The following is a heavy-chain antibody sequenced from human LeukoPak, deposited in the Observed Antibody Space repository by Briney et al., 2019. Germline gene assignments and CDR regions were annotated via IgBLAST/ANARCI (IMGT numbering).Heavy chain of an antibody. V-gene: IGHV3-23*01. CDR3: AKGRGYNFGPDD. D-gene: IGHD5-18*01. CDR1: GFTFSSLA. Sequence: GGSLRLSCAASGFTFSSLAMSWVRQAPGKGLEWVSAISGSGGSTYYADSVKGLFTISRDNSKNTLYLQMNSLRAEDTAVYYCAKGRGYNFGPDDWGQGTLVTVSS. J-gene: IGHJ4*02. CDR2: ISGSGGST.